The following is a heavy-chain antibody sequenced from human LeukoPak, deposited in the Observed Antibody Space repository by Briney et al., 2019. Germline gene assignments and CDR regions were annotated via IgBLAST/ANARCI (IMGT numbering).Heavy chain of an antibody. D-gene: IGHD3-10*01. V-gene: IGHV1-18*01. Sequence: ASVKVSCKASGYTFTSYGISWVRQAPGQGLEWMGWISAYNGNTNYAQKLQGRVTMTTDTSTSTAYMELRSLRSDDTAVYYCARGPNRGTYYYGSGSSPFDPWGQGTLVTVSS. J-gene: IGHJ5*02. CDR1: GYTFTSYG. CDR3: ARGPNRGTYYYGSGSSPFDP. CDR2: ISAYNGNT.